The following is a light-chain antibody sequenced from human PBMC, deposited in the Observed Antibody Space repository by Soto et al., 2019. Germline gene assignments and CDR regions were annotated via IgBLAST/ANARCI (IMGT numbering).Light chain of an antibody. Sequence: DIQLTQSPSTLSASVGDRVTITCRASQSITNWLAWYQQKPGKAPKVLIHMASSLKSGVPSRFSGSGSGTEFTLTITSLQPDDSATYYCQQYTTSPFTFGPGTKVDIK. V-gene: IGKV1-5*03. CDR3: QQYTTSPFT. CDR1: QSITNW. J-gene: IGKJ3*01. CDR2: MAS.